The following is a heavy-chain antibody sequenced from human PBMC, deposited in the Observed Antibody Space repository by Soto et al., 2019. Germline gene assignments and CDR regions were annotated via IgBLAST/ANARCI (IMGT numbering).Heavy chain of an antibody. CDR2: IFSNDEK. V-gene: IGHV2-26*01. CDR3: ARILEDDSSGYYYYYGMDV. D-gene: IGHD3-22*01. J-gene: IGHJ6*02. Sequence: GSGPTLVNPTETLTLTCTVSGFSLSNARMGVSWIRQPPGKALEWHAHIFSNDEKSYSTSLKSRLTISKDTSKSQVVLTMTNMDPVDTATYYCARILEDDSSGYYYYYGMDVWGQGTTVTVSS. CDR1: GFSLSNARMG.